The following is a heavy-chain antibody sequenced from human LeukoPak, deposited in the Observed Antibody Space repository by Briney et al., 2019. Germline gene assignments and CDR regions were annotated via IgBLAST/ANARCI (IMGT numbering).Heavy chain of an antibody. CDR1: GFTVSSNY. V-gene: IGHV3-53*01. CDR2: IYSGGST. Sequence: GGSLRLSCAASGFTVSSNYMSWVRQPPGKGLEWVSVIYSGGSTYYADSVKGRFTISRDNSKNTLYLQMNSLRAEDTAVYYCARDRGRYCSSTSCYGYYFDYWGQGTLVTVSS. D-gene: IGHD2-2*01. J-gene: IGHJ4*02. CDR3: ARDRGRYCSSTSCYGYYFDY.